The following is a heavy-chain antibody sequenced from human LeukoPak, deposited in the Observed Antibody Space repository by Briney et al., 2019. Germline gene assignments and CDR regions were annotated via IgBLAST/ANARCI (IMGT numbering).Heavy chain of an antibody. CDR3: AREIDNWNDPGWFDP. D-gene: IGHD1-1*01. V-gene: IGHV3-30*04. Sequence: GGSLRLSCAASGFTFSSYAMHWVRQAPGKGLEWVAVISYDGSNKYYADSVKGRFTISRDNSKNTLYLQMNSPRAEDTAVYYCAREIDNWNDPGWFDPWGQGTLVTVSS. J-gene: IGHJ5*02. CDR1: GFTFSSYA. CDR2: ISYDGSNK.